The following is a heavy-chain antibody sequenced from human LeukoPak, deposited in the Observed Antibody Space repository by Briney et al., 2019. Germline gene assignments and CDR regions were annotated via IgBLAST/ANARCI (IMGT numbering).Heavy chain of an antibody. J-gene: IGHJ4*02. CDR2: ISADGATT. V-gene: IGHV3-43*02. CDR1: GFTFVDYP. Sequence: PGGSLRLSCAASGFTFVDYPMHWVRQVPGKGLEWVSLISADGATTYYADSVKGRFTISRDNSKTSLYLQMNSLRPEDTALYYCAKDYYWGQGTLVTVS. CDR3: AKDYY.